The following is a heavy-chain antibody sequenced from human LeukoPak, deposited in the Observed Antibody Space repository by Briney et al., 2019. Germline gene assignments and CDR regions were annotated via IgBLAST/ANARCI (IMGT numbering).Heavy chain of an antibody. CDR1: GFTFSSYA. Sequence: GGSLRLSCAASGFTFSSYAMSWVRQAPGKGLEWVSAISSNGGSTYYANSVKGRFAISRDNSKNTLYLQMGSLRAEDMAVYYCATGRLKEYYDSSGSPPYYFDYWGQGTLVTVSS. V-gene: IGHV3-64*01. CDR2: ISSNGGST. J-gene: IGHJ4*02. CDR3: ATGRLKEYYDSSGSPPYYFDY. D-gene: IGHD3-22*01.